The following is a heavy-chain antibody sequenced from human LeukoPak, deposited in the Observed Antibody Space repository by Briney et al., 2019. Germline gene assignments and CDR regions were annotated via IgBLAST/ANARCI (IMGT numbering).Heavy chain of an antibody. V-gene: IGHV4-4*07. CDR3: ARETHLHYYYYYYLDV. J-gene: IGHJ6*03. Sequence: PSETLSLTCTVSGRSISSYYWSWIRQPAGKGLEWIGHIYTSGSTNYNPSLKSRVTISVDKSKNQFSLKLSAVTAADTAVYYRARETHLHYYYYYYLDVWGKGTTVTVSS. CDR2: IYTSGST. CDR1: GRSISSYY.